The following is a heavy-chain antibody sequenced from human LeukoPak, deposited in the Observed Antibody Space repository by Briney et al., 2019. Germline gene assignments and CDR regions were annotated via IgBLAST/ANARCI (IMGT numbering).Heavy chain of an antibody. V-gene: IGHV3-30*03. D-gene: IGHD3-22*01. CDR1: GFTFSSYG. Sequence: GRSLRLSCAASGFTFSSYGMHWVRQAPGKGLEWVAVMSFDGSHTYYADSVKGRFTISRDNSKNTLYLQMNSLRAEDTAVYYCARSYYYDSSGSKLWGYFDYWGQGTLVTVSS. J-gene: IGHJ4*02. CDR3: ARSYYYDSSGSKLWGYFDY. CDR2: MSFDGSHT.